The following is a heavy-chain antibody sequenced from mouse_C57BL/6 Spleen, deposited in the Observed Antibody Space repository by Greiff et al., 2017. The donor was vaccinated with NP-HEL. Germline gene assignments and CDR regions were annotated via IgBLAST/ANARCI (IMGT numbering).Heavy chain of an antibody. CDR3: TRGGDDPAWFAY. CDR1: GFTFSSYA. CDR2: ISSGGDYI. D-gene: IGHD2-3*01. V-gene: IGHV5-9-1*02. J-gene: IGHJ3*01. Sequence: EVQGVESGEGLVKPGGSLKLSCAASGFTFSSYAMSWVRQTPEKRLEWVAYISSGGDYIYYADTVKGRFTISRDNARNTLYLQMSSLKSEDTAMYYCTRGGDDPAWFAYWGQGTLVTVSA.